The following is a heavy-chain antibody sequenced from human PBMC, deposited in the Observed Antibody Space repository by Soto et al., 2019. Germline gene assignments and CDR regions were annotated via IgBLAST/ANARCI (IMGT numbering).Heavy chain of an antibody. CDR2: ISGSSTYI. Sequence: GGSLRLSCTSSEFTFSNFNINWVRQAPGKGLEWVSAISGSSTYIYYADSLKGRFIISRDNAKNSVYLQMNSLRAEDTAVYYCATWTRIGGGHGFDMWGQGTMVTVS. D-gene: IGHD1-26*01. CDR3: ATWTRIGGGHGFDM. CDR1: EFTFSNFN. V-gene: IGHV3-21*01. J-gene: IGHJ3*02.